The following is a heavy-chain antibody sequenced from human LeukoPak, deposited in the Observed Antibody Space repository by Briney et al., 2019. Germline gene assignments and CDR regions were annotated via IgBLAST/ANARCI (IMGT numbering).Heavy chain of an antibody. J-gene: IGHJ4*02. CDR2: INPNSGGT. CDR3: ARDQSILWYGELLF. V-gene: IGHV1-2*02. D-gene: IGHD3-10*01. CDR1: GYTFTGYY. Sequence: GASVKVSCKASGYTFTGYYMHWVRQAPGQGPEWMGWINPNSGGTNYAQKFQGRVTITRDTSASTAYMEVSSLRSEDTAVYYCARDQSILWYGELLFWGQGTLVTVSS.